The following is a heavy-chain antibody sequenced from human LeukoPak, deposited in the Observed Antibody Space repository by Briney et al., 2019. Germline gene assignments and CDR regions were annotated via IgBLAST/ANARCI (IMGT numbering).Heavy chain of an antibody. Sequence: SETLSLTCTVSGGSISSYYWSWIRQPPGKGLEWIGYIDYSGSTNCNPSLKSRVTISVDTSKNQFSLKLSSVTAADTAVYYCARIRRYTSRPDAFDIWGQGTVVTVSS. CDR2: IDYSGST. CDR3: ARIRRYTSRPDAFDI. CDR1: GGSISSYY. V-gene: IGHV4-59*08. J-gene: IGHJ3*02. D-gene: IGHD6-13*01.